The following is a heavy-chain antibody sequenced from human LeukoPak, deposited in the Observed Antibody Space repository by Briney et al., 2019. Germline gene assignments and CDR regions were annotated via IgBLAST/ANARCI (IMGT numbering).Heavy chain of an antibody. CDR1: GFTFSSYE. Sequence: GGSLRLSCAASGFTFSSYEMNWVRQAPGKGLEWVSYISSSGSTIHYADSVKGRFTISRDNAKNSLHLQMNSLRAEDTAVYYCARDRYYGSGDFDYWGQGTPVTVSS. J-gene: IGHJ4*02. CDR2: ISSSGSTI. D-gene: IGHD3-10*01. V-gene: IGHV3-48*03. CDR3: ARDRYYGSGDFDY.